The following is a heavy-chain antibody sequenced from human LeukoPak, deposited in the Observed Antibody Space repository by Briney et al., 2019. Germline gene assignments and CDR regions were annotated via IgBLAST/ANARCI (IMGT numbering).Heavy chain of an antibody. V-gene: IGHV4-59*08. D-gene: IGHD3-10*01. CDR3: ARSPTRIMVRGVIITGWFDP. CDR2: IFYSGST. Sequence: PSETLSLTCTVSGGSISSASWSWIRQPPGKGLEWIGRIFYSGSTNYNPSLQSRVTISIDTSKNQFSLKLSSVTAADTAVYYCARSPTRIMVRGVIITGWFDPWGQGTLVTVSS. CDR1: GGSISSAS. J-gene: IGHJ5*02.